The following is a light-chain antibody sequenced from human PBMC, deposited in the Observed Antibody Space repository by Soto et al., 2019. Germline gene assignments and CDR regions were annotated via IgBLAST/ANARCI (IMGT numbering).Light chain of an antibody. CDR2: YNN. J-gene: IGLJ1*01. CDR1: DSNIGSNS. V-gene: IGLV1-47*02. Sequence: QSVLTQPPSASGTAGQGVTISCPGGDSNIGSNSVYWYQHLPRTAPKLLIYYNNQRPSGVPDRFAGSRSGTSASLAIVGLRSEDEAVYYCAAWDASLSACVFGNGTKVTVL. CDR3: AAWDASLSACV.